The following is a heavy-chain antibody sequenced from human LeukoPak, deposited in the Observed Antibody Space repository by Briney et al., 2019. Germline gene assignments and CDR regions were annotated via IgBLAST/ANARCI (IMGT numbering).Heavy chain of an antibody. V-gene: IGHV1-18*01. CDR2: ISAYNGNT. J-gene: IGHJ4*02. CDR3: ARDRASYGDYPTDFDY. D-gene: IGHD4-17*01. CDR1: GYTFTSYG. Sequence: ASVKVSCKASGYTFTSYGISWVRQAPGQGLEWMGWISAYNGNTNYAQKLQGRVTMTTDTSTSTAHMELRSLRSDDTAVYYCARDRASYGDYPTDFDYWGQGTLVTVSS.